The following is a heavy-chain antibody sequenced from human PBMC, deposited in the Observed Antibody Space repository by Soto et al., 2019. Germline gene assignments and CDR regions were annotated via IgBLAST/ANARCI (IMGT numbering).Heavy chain of an antibody. CDR2: IRSQIDGGTT. J-gene: IGHJ4*02. CDR3: TTVAYGEYVSDD. V-gene: IGHV3-15*01. CDR1: GFAFTNAW. D-gene: IGHD4-17*01. Sequence: PGGSLRLSCAASGFAFTNAWMTWVRQAPGKALEWVGRIRSQIDGGTTDSAAPVKGRFTISRDDSKNTLYLQMNSLKTEDTAVYYCTTVAYGEYVSDDSGQGTLVTVSS.